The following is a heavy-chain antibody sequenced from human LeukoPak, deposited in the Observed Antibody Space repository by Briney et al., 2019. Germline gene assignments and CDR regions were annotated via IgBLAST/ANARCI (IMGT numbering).Heavy chain of an antibody. CDR1: GFTFSDFW. Sequence: PEGSLRLSCAGSGFTFSDFWMTWVRQTPGKGLEWVANIKQDGSEKYSVDSVKGRFTISKDNAKNSLYLQMNSLRAEDTTVYYCARAPRRCSGGSCYSSTFDYWGQGTLVTVSS. D-gene: IGHD2-15*01. J-gene: IGHJ4*02. V-gene: IGHV3-7*01. CDR3: ARAPRRCSGGSCYSSTFDY. CDR2: IKQDGSEK.